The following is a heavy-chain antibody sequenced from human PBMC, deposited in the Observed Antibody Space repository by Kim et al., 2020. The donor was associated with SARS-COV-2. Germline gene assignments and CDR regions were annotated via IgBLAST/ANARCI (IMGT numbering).Heavy chain of an antibody. J-gene: IGHJ4*02. CDR2: FDPEDGEI. CDR1: GYTLTELS. Sequence: ASVKVSCKVSGYTLTELSMHWVRQAPGKGLEWMGGFDPEDGEIIYAQELQDRLTMTEDTTTDTGYMELSSLESEDTAVYYCATYASGRRYFYLWGQGTLV. D-gene: IGHD3-10*01. V-gene: IGHV1-24*01. CDR3: ATYASGRRYFYL.